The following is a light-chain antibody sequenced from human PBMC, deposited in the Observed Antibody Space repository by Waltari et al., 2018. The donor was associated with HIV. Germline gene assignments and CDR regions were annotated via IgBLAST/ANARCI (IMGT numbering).Light chain of an antibody. CDR2: WAS. CDR3: QQYYSTPYT. CDR1: QSVLYSSNNKNY. Sequence: DIVMTQSPDSLAVSLGERATIHCQSSQSVLYSSNNKNYLAWYQQKPGQPPNLLIFWASTRESGVPDRFSGSGSGTDFTLTISSLQAEDVAVYYCQQYYSTPYTFGQGTKLEIK. J-gene: IGKJ2*01. V-gene: IGKV4-1*01.